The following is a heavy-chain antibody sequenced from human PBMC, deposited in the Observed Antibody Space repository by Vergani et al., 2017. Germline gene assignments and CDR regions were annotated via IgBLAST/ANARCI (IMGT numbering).Heavy chain of an antibody. J-gene: IGHJ5*02. V-gene: IGHV4-34*01. CDR3: ARGHAYYDYVWGSYRDWFDP. D-gene: IGHD3-16*02. Sequence: QVQLQQWGAGLLKPSETLSLTCAVYGGSFSGYYWSWIRQPPGKGLEWIGEINHSGSTNYNPSLKSRVTISVDTSKNQFSLPLSSVTAADTAVYYCARGHAYYDYVWGSYRDWFDPWDQGTLVTVSS. CDR2: INHSGST. CDR1: GGSFSGYY.